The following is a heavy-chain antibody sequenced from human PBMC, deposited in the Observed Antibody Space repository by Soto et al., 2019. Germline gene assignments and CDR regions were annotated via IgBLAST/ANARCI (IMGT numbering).Heavy chain of an antibody. V-gene: IGHV3-23*01. J-gene: IGHJ4*02. D-gene: IGHD2-15*01. CDR3: AGEWYEDY. CDR1: GFTFSSYA. CDR2: ISSGGNT. Sequence: EVQLLESGGGLIQPGGSLRLSCAASGFTFSSYAMTWVRQAPGKGLEGVTVISSGGNTYYADSGKGRFTISRDNSKSMAYMQMDSLRADGTAVYYCAGEWYEDYWGQGTLVTVSS.